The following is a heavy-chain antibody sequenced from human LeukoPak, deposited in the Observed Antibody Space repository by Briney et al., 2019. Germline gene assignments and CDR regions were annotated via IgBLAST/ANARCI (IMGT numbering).Heavy chain of an antibody. V-gene: IGHV1-18*01. J-gene: IGHJ4*02. CDR2: ISAYNGNT. CDR1: GYTFTSYG. Sequence: ASVKVSCKASGYTFTSYGISWVRQAPGQGLEWMGWISAYNGNTNYAQKLQGRVTMTTDTSTSTAYMELRSLRSDDTAVYYCAITRIRYFDWFFWGRGTLVTVSS. D-gene: IGHD3-9*01. CDR3: AITRIRYFDWFF.